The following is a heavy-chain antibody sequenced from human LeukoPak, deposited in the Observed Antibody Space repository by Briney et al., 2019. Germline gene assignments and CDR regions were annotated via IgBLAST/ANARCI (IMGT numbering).Heavy chain of an antibody. V-gene: IGHV3-7*03. J-gene: IGHJ5*02. CDR1: GLTVSNHW. D-gene: IGHD5-18*01. Sequence: GGSLRLSCVASGLTVSNHWMSWVRQAPGKGLEWVANIREERGQEYYVDSVKGRFTISKNSAKNSLYLQLNTLRVEDTAMYYCASLDTAKQPLANHWGQGTLVTVSS. CDR2: IREERGQE. CDR3: ASLDTAKQPLANH.